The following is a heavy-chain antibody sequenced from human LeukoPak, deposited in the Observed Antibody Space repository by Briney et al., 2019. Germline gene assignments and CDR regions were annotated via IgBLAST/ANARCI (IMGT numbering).Heavy chain of an antibody. CDR3: TTDYLLTAAAGDN. CDR1: GFTFTNAW. V-gene: IGHV3-15*01. J-gene: IGHJ4*02. D-gene: IGHD6-13*01. Sequence: PGGSLRLSCAASGFTFTNAWMSWVRQAPGKGLEWVSRIKSKTDDGTTDYAALLKGRFTISRDDSENTLYLQMNSLITEDTAVYFCTTDYLLTAAAGDNWGQGTLVTVSS. CDR2: IKSKTDDGTT.